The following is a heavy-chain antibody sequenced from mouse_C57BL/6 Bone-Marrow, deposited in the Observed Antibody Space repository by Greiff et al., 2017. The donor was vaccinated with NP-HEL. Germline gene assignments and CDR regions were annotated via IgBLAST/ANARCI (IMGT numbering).Heavy chain of an antibody. Sequence: EVKLVESGGDLVKPGGSLKLSCAASGFTFSSYGMSWVRQTPDKRLEWVATISSGGSYTYYPDSVKGRFTISRDNAKNTLYLQMSSLKSEDTAMYYCARRVYYGYGGDYWGQGTTLTVSS. V-gene: IGHV5-6*02. CDR1: GFTFSSYG. D-gene: IGHD2-2*01. J-gene: IGHJ2*01. CDR3: ARRVYYGYGGDY. CDR2: ISSGGSYT.